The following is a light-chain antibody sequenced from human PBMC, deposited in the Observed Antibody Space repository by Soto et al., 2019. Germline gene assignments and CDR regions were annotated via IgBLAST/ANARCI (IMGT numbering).Light chain of an antibody. CDR1: SNDVGSYDL. CDR2: EVS. Sequence: QSALTQPASVSGSPGQSITISCTGTSNDVGSYDLVSWYQQHPGKAPKLMIYEVSKRPSGVSNRFSGSKSGNTASLTIYGLQAEDEADYYCCSNAGSGSYVFGTGTKVTVL. V-gene: IGLV2-23*02. J-gene: IGLJ1*01. CDR3: CSNAGSGSYV.